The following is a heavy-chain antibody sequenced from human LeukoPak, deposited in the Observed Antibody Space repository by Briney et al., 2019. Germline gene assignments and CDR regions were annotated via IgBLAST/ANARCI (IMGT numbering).Heavy chain of an antibody. CDR2: SVPLLPKT. Sequence: GASVRVSFKTSGGSFSSFTFSWLRQAPGQGLEWRVSSVPLLPKTDYAPKFEASVTLSADKHSSTAYMELSGLTSEDTAVYFCSSWSMDDFAFDSWGQGTLVTVSS. J-gene: IGHJ4*02. V-gene: IGHV1-69*02. CDR1: GGSFSSFT. CDR3: SSWSMDDFAFDS. D-gene: IGHD1-1*01.